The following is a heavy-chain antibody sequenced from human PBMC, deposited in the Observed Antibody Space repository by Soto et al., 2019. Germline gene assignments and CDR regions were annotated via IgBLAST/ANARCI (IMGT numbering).Heavy chain of an antibody. CDR1: GFTFSSYA. J-gene: IGHJ4*02. V-gene: IGHV3-23*01. Sequence: EVQLLESGGGLVQPGGSLGLSCAASGFTFSSYAMSWVRQAPGKGLEWVSAISGSGSSTYYADSVKGRFTISRDKSKNTLYLQMNSLGAEDTVVYYCAKDRRGYSYGGWDYWGQGTLVTVSS. D-gene: IGHD5-18*01. CDR2: ISGSGSST. CDR3: AKDRRGYSYGGWDY.